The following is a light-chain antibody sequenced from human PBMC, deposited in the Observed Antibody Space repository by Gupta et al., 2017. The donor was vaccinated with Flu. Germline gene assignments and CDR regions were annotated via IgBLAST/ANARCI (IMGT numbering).Light chain of an antibody. Sequence: EIVLTQSPATLSLSPGERATLSCRASQSVSSYLAWYQQKPGQAPRLLIYDASKRDPGNPARFNGSGYGTDFTLTISSREPEDFAVYYCQRLSNWPPFTFGHGTTLDIK. CDR3: QRLSNWPPFT. V-gene: IGKV3-11*01. J-gene: IGKJ3*01. CDR1: QSVSSY. CDR2: DAS.